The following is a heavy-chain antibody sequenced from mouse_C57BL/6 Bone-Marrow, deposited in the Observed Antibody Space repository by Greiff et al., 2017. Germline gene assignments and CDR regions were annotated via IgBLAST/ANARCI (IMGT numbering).Heavy chain of an antibody. Sequence: EVQRVASGGGLVQPGGSLKFSCAASGFTFSDYYMYWVRQTPEKRLEWVAYISNGGGSTYYPDTVKGRFTISRDNAKNSLYLQMSLLTSEDTAMYYCARHMGLRGCYAMDYWGQGTSVTVSS. V-gene: IGHV5-12*01. CDR3: ARHMGLRGCYAMDY. J-gene: IGHJ4*01. CDR2: ISNGGGST. D-gene: IGHD2-4*01. CDR1: GFTFSDYY.